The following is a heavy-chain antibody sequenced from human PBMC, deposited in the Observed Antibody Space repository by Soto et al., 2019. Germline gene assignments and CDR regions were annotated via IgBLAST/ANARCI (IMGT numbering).Heavy chain of an antibody. Sequence: QITLKESGPTLVKLTQTLTLTCTFSGFPLSTSGVSVCWVRQPPVKSLERLALLDWGDNKRYRSSLQSRLTITEDTSKNKGDLTMPHWDAWDTCTYYCAHRRRTHHAFDSWGQGTLVSVSA. J-gene: IGHJ4*02. CDR3: AHRRRTHHAFDS. CDR2: LDWGDNK. V-gene: IGHV2-5*02. CDR1: GFPLSTSGVS.